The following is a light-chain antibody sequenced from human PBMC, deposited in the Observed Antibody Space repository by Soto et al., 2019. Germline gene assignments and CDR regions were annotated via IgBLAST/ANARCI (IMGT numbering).Light chain of an antibody. CDR3: QTWGTGIVI. CDR1: SGHSNYA. J-gene: IGLJ2*01. Sequence: QPVLTQSPSASASLGASVKLTCTLSSGHSNYAIAWHQQQPEKGPRYFMKLNRDGSHSKGDGIPNRFSGSSSGAERYLTNSSLQAEEEADYYCQTWGTGIVICGGGTKLTVL. CDR2: LNRDGSH. V-gene: IGLV4-69*01.